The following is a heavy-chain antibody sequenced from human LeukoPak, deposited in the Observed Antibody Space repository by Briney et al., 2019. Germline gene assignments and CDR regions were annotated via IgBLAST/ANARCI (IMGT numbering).Heavy chain of an antibody. J-gene: IGHJ4*02. CDR2: ISGSGGST. D-gene: IGHD3-10*01. CDR1: GLTFSSYA. V-gene: IGHV3-23*01. Sequence: TGGSLRLSCAASGLTFSSYAMSWVRQAPGKGLEWVSAISGSGGSTYYADSVKGRFTISRDNSKNTLYLQMNSLRAEDTAVYYCAKARSAVRGVIGYFDYWGQGTLVTVSS. CDR3: AKARSAVRGVIGYFDY.